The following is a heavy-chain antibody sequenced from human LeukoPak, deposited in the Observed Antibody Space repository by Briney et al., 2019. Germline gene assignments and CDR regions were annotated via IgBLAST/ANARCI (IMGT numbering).Heavy chain of an antibody. CDR3: ASPSQGYYDSSGYYWG. J-gene: IGHJ4*02. Sequence: GGSLRLSCAASGFTFSSYAMHWVRQAPGKGLEWVAVISYDGSNKYYADSVKGRFTISRDNSKNTLYLQMNSLRAEDTAVYYCASPSQGYYDSSGYYWGWGQGTLVTVSS. D-gene: IGHD3-22*01. CDR2: ISYDGSNK. V-gene: IGHV3-30-3*01. CDR1: GFTFSSYA.